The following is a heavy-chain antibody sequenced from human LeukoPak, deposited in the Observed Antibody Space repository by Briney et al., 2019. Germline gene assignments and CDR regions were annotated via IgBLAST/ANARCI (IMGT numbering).Heavy chain of an antibody. J-gene: IGHJ5*02. V-gene: IGHV1-2*02. Sequence: ASVKVSCKASGGTFSSYAISWVRQAPGQGLEWMGWINPNSGGTNYAQKFQGRVTMTRDTSISTAHMELSRLRSDDTAVYYCARAPPHPPERYSSSWYSSGNNWFDPWGQGTLVTVSS. D-gene: IGHD6-13*01. CDR2: INPNSGGT. CDR3: ARAPPHPPERYSSSWYSSGNNWFDP. CDR1: GGTFSSYA.